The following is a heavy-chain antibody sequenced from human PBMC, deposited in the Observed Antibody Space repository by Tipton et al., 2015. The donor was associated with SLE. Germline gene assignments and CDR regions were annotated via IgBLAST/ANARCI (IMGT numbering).Heavy chain of an antibody. Sequence: SLRLSCAASGFTFSSYAMHWVRQAPGKGLEWVAVISYDGSNKYYAGSVKGRFTISRDNSKNTLYLQMNSLRAEDTAVYYCARDRHSGSYQGAFDIWGQGTMVTVSS. D-gene: IGHD1-26*01. CDR2: ISYDGSNK. CDR1: GFTFSSYA. V-gene: IGHV3-30*04. CDR3: ARDRHSGSYQGAFDI. J-gene: IGHJ3*02.